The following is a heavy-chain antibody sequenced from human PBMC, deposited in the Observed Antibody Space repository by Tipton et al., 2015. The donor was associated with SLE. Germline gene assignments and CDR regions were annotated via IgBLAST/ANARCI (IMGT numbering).Heavy chain of an antibody. CDR2: MKIKSDGRAT. CDR3: ATDLRPDYLWGSYRDDALDI. CDR1: GFTFSSAW. D-gene: IGHD3-16*02. V-gene: IGHV3-15*05. J-gene: IGHJ3*02. Sequence: SLRLSCAASGFTFSSAWMTWVRQGPGKGLEWVGRMKIKSDGRATQYAAHVKGRFTISREDTKNMLYLEMTSLKVEDTAVYYCATDLRPDYLWGSYRDDALDIWGQGTMVAVSS.